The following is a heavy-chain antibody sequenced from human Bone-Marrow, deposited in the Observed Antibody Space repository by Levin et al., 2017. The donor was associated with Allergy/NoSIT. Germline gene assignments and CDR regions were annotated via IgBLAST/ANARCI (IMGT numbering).Heavy chain of an antibody. CDR2: IKEDGSEK. J-gene: IGHJ3*02. Sequence: GGSLRLSCADSGFTFNTYWMTWVRQAPGKGLEWVANIKEDGSEKYYVDSVKGRFTISRDNAENSLYLQMNILRAEDTAVYYCARELKTPRDRGAFEIWGQGTTVTVSS. V-gene: IGHV3-7*01. CDR3: ARELKTPRDRGAFEI. CDR1: GFTFNTYW.